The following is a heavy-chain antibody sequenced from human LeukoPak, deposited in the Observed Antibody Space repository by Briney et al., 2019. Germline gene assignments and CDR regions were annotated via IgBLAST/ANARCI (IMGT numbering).Heavy chain of an antibody. Sequence: SGTLSLTCAVYGGSFSGYYWSWIRQPPGKGLEWIGEINHSGSTNYNPSLKSRVTISVDTSKNQFSLKLSSVTAADTAVYYCARAEWLLIYYYGMDVWGQGTTVTVSS. CDR2: INHSGST. J-gene: IGHJ6*02. D-gene: IGHD3-3*01. V-gene: IGHV4-34*01. CDR1: GGSFSGYY. CDR3: ARAEWLLIYYYGMDV.